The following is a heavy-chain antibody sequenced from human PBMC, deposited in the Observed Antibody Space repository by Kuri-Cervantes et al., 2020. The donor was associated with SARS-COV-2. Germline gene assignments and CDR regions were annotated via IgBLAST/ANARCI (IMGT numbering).Heavy chain of an antibody. CDR2: INPNSGGT. J-gene: IGHJ4*02. V-gene: IGHV1-2*02. D-gene: IGHD3/OR15-3a*01. Sequence: ASVKVSCKASGYTFTSYGISWVRQAPGQGLEWMGWINPNSGGTNYAQKFQGRVTMTRDTSISTAYMELSRLRSDDTAVYYCARRKDWDYWGQGTLVTVSS. CDR3: ARRKDWDY. CDR1: GYTFTSYG.